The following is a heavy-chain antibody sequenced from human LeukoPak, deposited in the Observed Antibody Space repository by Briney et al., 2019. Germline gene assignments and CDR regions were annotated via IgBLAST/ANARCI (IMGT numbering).Heavy chain of an antibody. CDR2: IHQTGPT. Sequence: PSETLSLTCTVSGGVTDSWGWIRQPPGKGLEWIGTIHQTGPTYYNPSLKSRVTVSIDKSKNQFSLKLTSLTAADTAVYYCAGRRLQGDRDWFDPWGQGTLVTVSS. D-gene: IGHD5-24*01. V-gene: IGHV4-39*07. J-gene: IGHJ5*01. CDR3: AGRRLQGDRDWFDP. CDR1: GGVTDS.